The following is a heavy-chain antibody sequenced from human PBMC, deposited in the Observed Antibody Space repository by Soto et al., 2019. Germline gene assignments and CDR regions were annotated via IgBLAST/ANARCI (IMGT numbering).Heavy chain of an antibody. Sequence: ASVKVYCKASGYTFTRYAMHWVRQAPGQRLEWMGWINAGNGNTKYSQKFQGRVTITRDTSASTAYMELSSLRSEDTAVYYCASSRITMVPYGMDVWGQGTTVTVSS. V-gene: IGHV1-3*01. J-gene: IGHJ6*02. D-gene: IGHD3-10*01. CDR1: GYTFTRYA. CDR3: ASSRITMVPYGMDV. CDR2: INAGNGNT.